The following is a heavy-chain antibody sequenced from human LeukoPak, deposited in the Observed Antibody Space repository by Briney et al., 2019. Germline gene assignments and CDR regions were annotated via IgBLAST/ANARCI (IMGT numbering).Heavy chain of an antibody. V-gene: IGHV4-59*01. CDR3: ARAPYGSRWMYFDS. CDR1: GGPISSYY. D-gene: IGHD6-13*01. CDR2: IHSGST. J-gene: IGHJ4*02. Sequence: SETLSLTCTVSGGPISSYYRSWIRQPPGKGLGGIGYIHSGSTNYNPSVQSRVTISVDTSKNQFSVKLSSVTVADTAVYYCARAPYGSRWMYFDSWGQGALVTVSS.